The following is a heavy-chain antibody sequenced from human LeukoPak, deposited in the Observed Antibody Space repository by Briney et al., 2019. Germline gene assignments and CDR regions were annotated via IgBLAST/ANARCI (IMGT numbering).Heavy chain of an antibody. CDR3: ASDGGNLYYFDY. Sequence: SETLSLTCAVYGGSFSGYYWSWIRQPPGKGLEWIGEINHSGSTNYNPSLKSRLTISVDTSKNQFSLKLSSVTAADTAVYYCASDGGNLYYFDYWGQGTLVTVSS. D-gene: IGHD4-23*01. V-gene: IGHV4-34*01. J-gene: IGHJ4*02. CDR1: GGSFSGYY. CDR2: INHSGST.